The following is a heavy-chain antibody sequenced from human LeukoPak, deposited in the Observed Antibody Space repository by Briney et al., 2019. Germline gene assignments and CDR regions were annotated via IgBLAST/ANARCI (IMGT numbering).Heavy chain of an antibody. CDR2: IYHSGST. CDR3: AREEQLAVDY. Sequence: SETLSLTCTVSGYSISSGYYWGWIRQPPGKGLEWIGSIYHSGSTYYNPSLKSRVTISVGTSKNQFSLKLSSVTAADTAVYYCAREEQLAVDYWGQGTLVTVSS. CDR1: GYSISSGYY. V-gene: IGHV4-38-2*02. D-gene: IGHD6-6*01. J-gene: IGHJ4*02.